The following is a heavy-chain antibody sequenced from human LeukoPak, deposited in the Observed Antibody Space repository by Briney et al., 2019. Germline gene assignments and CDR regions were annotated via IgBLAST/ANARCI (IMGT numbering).Heavy chain of an antibody. J-gene: IGHJ3*02. CDR3: ARDMGWPNAFDI. Sequence: SETLSLTCTVSGGSISGYYWNWIRQPAGKGLEWVGRIYTTGSTNYNPSLKSRVTISVDTSKNQFSLKLSSVTAADTAVYYCARDMGWPNAFDIWGQGTMVTVSS. CDR1: GGSISGYY. CDR2: IYTTGST. D-gene: IGHD6-19*01. V-gene: IGHV4-4*07.